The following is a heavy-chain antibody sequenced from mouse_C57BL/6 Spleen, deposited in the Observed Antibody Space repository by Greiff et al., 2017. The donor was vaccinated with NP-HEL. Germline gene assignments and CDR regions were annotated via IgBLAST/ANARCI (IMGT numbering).Heavy chain of an antibody. CDR1: GYTFTEYT. Sequence: VQLQQSGAELVKPGASVKLSCKASGYTFTEYTIHWVKQRSGQGLEWIGWFYPGSGSIKYNEKFKDKATLTADKSSSTVYMELSRLTSEDSAVYFCARRYYYGSSYDYAMDYWGQGTSVTVSS. CDR2: FYPGSGSI. J-gene: IGHJ4*01. D-gene: IGHD1-1*01. CDR3: ARRYYYGSSYDYAMDY. V-gene: IGHV1-62-2*01.